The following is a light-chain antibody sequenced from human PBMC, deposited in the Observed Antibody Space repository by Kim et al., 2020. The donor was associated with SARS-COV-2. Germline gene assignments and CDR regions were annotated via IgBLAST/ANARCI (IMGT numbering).Light chain of an antibody. CDR2: DVF. CDR1: SSDVGAYGF. Sequence: GLSVTIACTVTSSDVGAYGFVSWYQQHPGKAPELIIYDVFTRPSGVSHRFSGSKSGNTASLTISGLQAEDEADYYCSSYTTSSTVVFGGGTKVTVL. CDR3: SSYTTSSTVV. J-gene: IGLJ2*01. V-gene: IGLV2-14*03.